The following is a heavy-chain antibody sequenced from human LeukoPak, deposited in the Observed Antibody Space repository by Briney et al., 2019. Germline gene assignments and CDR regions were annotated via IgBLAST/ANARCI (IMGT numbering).Heavy chain of an antibody. J-gene: IGHJ6*03. CDR1: GGSISSHY. V-gene: IGHV4-59*11. D-gene: IGHD2-21*01. CDR3: AREVYSSMDV. CDR2: IYYSGST. Sequence: KPSETLSLTCTVSGGSISSHYWSWIRQPPGKGLEWIGYIYYSGSTNYNPSLKSRVTISVDTSKNQFSLKLSSVTAADTAVYYCAREVYSSMDVWGKGTTVTVSS.